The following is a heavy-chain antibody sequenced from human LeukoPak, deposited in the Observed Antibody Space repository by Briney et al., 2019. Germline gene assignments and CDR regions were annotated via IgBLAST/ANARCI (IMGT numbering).Heavy chain of an antibody. CDR2: IYHGGST. CDR3: ARHILRPRYYDFWSGYSNWFDP. D-gene: IGHD3-3*01. J-gene: IGHJ5*02. Sequence: KPSETLSLTCAVSGPSISSGYYWGWIRQPPGQGLEWVGAIYHGGSTNCNPSLKSRVTISVDTSKNQFSLKLSSVTAADTAVYYCARHILRPRYYDFWSGYSNWFDPWGQGTLVTVSS. CDR1: GPSISSGYY. V-gene: IGHV4-38-2*01.